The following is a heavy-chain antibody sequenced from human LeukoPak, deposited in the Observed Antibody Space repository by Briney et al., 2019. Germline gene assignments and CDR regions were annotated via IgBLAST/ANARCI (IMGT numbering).Heavy chain of an antibody. V-gene: IGHV1-18*01. D-gene: IGHD3-3*01. CDR2: ISAYNGNT. CDR3: ARDNDFWSGYYTGSWDY. Sequence: ASVEVSCKASGYTFTSYGISWVRQAPGQGLEWMGWISAYNGNTNYAQKLQGRVTMTTDTSTSTAYMELRSLRSDDTAVYYCARDNDFWSGYYTGSWDYWGQGTLVTVSS. CDR1: GYTFTSYG. J-gene: IGHJ4*02.